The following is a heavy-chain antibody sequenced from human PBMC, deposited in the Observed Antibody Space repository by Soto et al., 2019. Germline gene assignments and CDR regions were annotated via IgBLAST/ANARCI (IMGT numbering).Heavy chain of an antibody. CDR1: GYTFTSYD. CDR3: ARGVGYCSGGSCYSRWFDP. Sequence: ASVKVSCKASGYTFTSYDINWVRQATGQGLEWMGWMNPNSGNTGYAQKFQGRVTMTRNTSISTAYMELSSLRSEDTAVYYCARGVGYCSGGSCYSRWFDPWGQGTLVTVSS. V-gene: IGHV1-8*01. CDR2: MNPNSGNT. J-gene: IGHJ5*02. D-gene: IGHD2-15*01.